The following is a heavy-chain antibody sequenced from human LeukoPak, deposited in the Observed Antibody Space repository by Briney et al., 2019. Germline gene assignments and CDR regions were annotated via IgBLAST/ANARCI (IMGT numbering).Heavy chain of an antibody. D-gene: IGHD6-13*01. CDR3: AKSTTAGTRWFDP. CDR2: ISGSDGGT. Sequence: PGGSLRLSCAASGFAFSSYVMSWVRQAPGKGLEWVPAISGSDGGTYYADSVKGRFTISRDNSKNTLYLQMSTLRAEDTAVYYCAKSTTAGTRWFDPWGQGTLVTVSS. V-gene: IGHV3-23*01. J-gene: IGHJ5*02. CDR1: GFAFSSYV.